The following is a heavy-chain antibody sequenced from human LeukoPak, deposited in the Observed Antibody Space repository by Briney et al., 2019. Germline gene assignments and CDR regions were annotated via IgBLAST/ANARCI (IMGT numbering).Heavy chain of an antibody. V-gene: IGHV4-34*01. CDR2: INHSGSS. D-gene: IGHD4-17*01. J-gene: IGHJ4*02. CDR3: AGYFGDSVAYFDY. Sequence: PSETLSLTCAVYGGSFSGYYWSWIRQPPGKGLGWIGEINHSGSSNYNPSLKSRVTISVDTSKNQFSLKLSSVTAADTAVYYCAGYFGDSVAYFDYWGQGTLVTVSS. CDR1: GGSFSGYY.